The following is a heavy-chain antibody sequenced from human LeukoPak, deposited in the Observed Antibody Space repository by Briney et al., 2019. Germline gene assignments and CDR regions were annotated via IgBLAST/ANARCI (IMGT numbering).Heavy chain of an antibody. CDR1: GYSISSGYY. CDR2: IYHSGRT. Sequence: ASETLSLTCAVSGYSISSGYYWGWIRQPPGKGLEWIGSIYHSGRTYYNPSLKSRVTISVDTSKNQFSLKLSSVTAADTAVYYCARQSLSSEPARLGELSFKYYFDYWGQGTLVTVSS. V-gene: IGHV4-38-2*01. J-gene: IGHJ4*02. D-gene: IGHD3-16*02. CDR3: ARQSLSSEPARLGELSFKYYFDY.